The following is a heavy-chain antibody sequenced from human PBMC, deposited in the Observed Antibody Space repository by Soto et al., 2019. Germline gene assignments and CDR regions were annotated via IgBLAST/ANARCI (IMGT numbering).Heavy chain of an antibody. CDR2: IYYSGST. D-gene: IGHD6-19*01. CDR1: GGSISSLY. V-gene: IGHV4-59*08. Sequence: SETLSLTCTVSGGSISSLYWSWIRQPPGKGLEWIGIIYYSGSTNYNPSLKSRVTISVDTSKNQFSLKLSSVTAADTAVYYCATKTGGGWEDGMDVWGQGTTVTVSS. CDR3: ATKTGGGWEDGMDV. J-gene: IGHJ6*02.